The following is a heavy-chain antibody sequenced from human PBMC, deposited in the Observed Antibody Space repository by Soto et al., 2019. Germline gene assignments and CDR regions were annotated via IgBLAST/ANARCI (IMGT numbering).Heavy chain of an antibody. CDR3: ATSMRHTVDP. D-gene: IGHD4-17*01. J-gene: IGHJ5*02. Sequence: EVQVVESGGGLVQPGGSLRLSCAASGFTFGIHWMTWVRQVPGKGLEWVANINQDGSDKYYVDSVKGRFIISRDNAKDSLYLQMSSLRVEDTDVYYCATSMRHTVDPWGQGTLVTVS. CDR1: GFTFGIHW. CDR2: INQDGSDK. V-gene: IGHV3-7*01.